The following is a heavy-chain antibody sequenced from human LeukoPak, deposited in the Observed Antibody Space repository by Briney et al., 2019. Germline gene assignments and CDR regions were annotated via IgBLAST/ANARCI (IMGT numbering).Heavy chain of an antibody. CDR2: ISYDGSNK. CDR3: ARTGFLYYFDY. V-gene: IGHV3-30*04. Sequence: PGGSLRLSCAASGFTFNSYAMHWVRQAPGEGLEWVAVISYDGSNKYYADSVKGRFTISRDNSKNTLYLQMNSLRPEDTAVYYCARTGFLYYFDYWGQGTLVTVSS. D-gene: IGHD3-9*01. J-gene: IGHJ4*02. CDR1: GFTFNSYA.